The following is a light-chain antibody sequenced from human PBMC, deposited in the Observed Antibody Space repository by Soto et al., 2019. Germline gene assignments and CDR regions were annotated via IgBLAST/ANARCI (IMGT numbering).Light chain of an antibody. Sequence: QSALAQPPSASGSPGQSVTISCTGTKNDVGVYNFVSWYQHHPGRAPQLIIYEVGHRPSGVPDRFSGSKSGNTASLTVSGLQAADEAEYFCNSYTRSDTYVFGTGTKVTV. CDR2: EVG. CDR3: NSYTRSDTYV. CDR1: KNDVGVYNF. J-gene: IGLJ1*01. V-gene: IGLV2-8*01.